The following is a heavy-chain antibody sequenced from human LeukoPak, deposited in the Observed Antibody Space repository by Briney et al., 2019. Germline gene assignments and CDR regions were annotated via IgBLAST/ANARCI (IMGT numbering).Heavy chain of an antibody. CDR1: GYTFTSYD. D-gene: IGHD3-10*01. CDR2: MNPNSGNT. Sequence: ASVKVSCKASGYTFTSYDINWVRQATGQGLEWMGWMNPNSGNTGYAQKFQGRVTMTRNTSISTAYMELSSLRSEDTAVYYCARGLRLWFGELFGYWGQGTLVTVSS. CDR3: ARGLRLWFGELFGY. J-gene: IGHJ4*02. V-gene: IGHV1-8*01.